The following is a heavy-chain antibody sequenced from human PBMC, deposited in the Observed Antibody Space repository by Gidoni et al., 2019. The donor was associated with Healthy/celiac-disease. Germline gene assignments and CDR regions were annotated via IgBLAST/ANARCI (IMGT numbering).Heavy chain of an antibody. Sequence: QVQLQESGPGLVKPSQTLSLTCTVSGGSISSGSYYWSWIRQPAGKGLEWIGRIYTSGSTNYNPSLKSRVTISVDTSKNQFSLKLSSVTAADTAVYYCARDYSGSIFDYWGQGTLVTVSS. CDR2: IYTSGST. D-gene: IGHD1-26*01. CDR3: ARDYSGSIFDY. V-gene: IGHV4-61*02. CDR1: GGSISSGSYY. J-gene: IGHJ4*02.